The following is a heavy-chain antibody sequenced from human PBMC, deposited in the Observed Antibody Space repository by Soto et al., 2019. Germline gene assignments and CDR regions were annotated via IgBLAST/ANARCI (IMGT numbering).Heavy chain of an antibody. CDR2: IYYSGST. Sequence: SETLSLTCTVSGGSISSYYWSWIRQPPGKGLEWIGYIYYSGSTNYNPSLKSRVTISVDTSKNQVSLKLSSVTAADTAVYYCARELGSEGEGGLDYWGQGTLVTVSS. J-gene: IGHJ4*01. V-gene: IGHV4-59*01. CDR1: GGSISSYY. D-gene: IGHD3-10*01. CDR3: ARELGSEGEGGLDY.